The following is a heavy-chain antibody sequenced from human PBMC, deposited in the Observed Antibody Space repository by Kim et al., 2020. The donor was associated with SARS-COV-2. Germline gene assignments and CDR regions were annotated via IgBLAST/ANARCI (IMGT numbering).Heavy chain of an antibody. CDR2: T. CDR3: AKDSPWRTDY. V-gene: IGHV3-23*02. J-gene: IGHJ4*02. Sequence: TDCQDTVSGRFTMSRDNSENTQFLQMNSLRAEDTAVYYCAKDSPWRTDYWGQRTLVTVSS.